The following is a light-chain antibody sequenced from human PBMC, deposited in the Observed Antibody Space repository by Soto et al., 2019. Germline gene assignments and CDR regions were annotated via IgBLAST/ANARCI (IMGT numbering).Light chain of an antibody. CDR1: QSVLYSANNKNY. V-gene: IGKV4-1*01. CDR2: WTS. Sequence: DIVMTQSPDSLAVSLGERATINCKSSQSVLYSANNKNYLAWYQQKPGQPPKLLIYWTSTRESGVPDRFSGSGSGTDFTLTISSLQAEDVAVYYCQQYYNIPYTFGQGTKVDIK. CDR3: QQYYNIPYT. J-gene: IGKJ2*01.